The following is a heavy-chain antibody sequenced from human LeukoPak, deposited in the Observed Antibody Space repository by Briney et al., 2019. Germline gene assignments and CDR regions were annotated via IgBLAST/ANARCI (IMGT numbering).Heavy chain of an antibody. CDR2: IYYSGST. Sequence: SDTLSLTCTVSGGSLSSYYWSWLRQPPGKGLEWSGYIYYSGSTNYNPSLTSRVTISVDTSKNQFSLKLSSVTAADTAVYYCARVRYSGSYYAHDAFDIWGQGTMVTVSS. J-gene: IGHJ3*02. V-gene: IGHV4-59*07. D-gene: IGHD1-26*01. CDR1: GGSLSSYY. CDR3: ARVRYSGSYYAHDAFDI.